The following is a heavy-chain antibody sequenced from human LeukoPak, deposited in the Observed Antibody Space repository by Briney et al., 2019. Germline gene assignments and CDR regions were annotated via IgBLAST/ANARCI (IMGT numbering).Heavy chain of an antibody. CDR1: GGSISSGGYY. Sequence: SQTLSLTCTVSGGSISSGGYYSSWIRQHPGKGLEWIGYIHYSGSTYYNPSLKSRVTISVDTSKNQFSLKLSSVTAADTAIYYCARDVVVIPAGTTGGSYYYYATDVWGQGATVTVSS. V-gene: IGHV4-31*03. J-gene: IGHJ6*02. CDR3: ARDVVVIPAGTTGGSYYYYATDV. D-gene: IGHD2-2*01. CDR2: IHYSGST.